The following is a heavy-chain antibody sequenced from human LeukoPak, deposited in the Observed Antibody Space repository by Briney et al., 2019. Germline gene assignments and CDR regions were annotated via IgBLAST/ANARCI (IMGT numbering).Heavy chain of an antibody. D-gene: IGHD1-1*01. CDR1: GFTFSSYG. J-gene: IGHJ4*02. CDR2: ISYDGSNK. Sequence: GGTLRLSCAASGFTFSSYGMHWVRQAPGKGLEWVAVISYDGSNKYYADSVKGRFTISRDNAKNSLYLQMNSLRGEDTAMYYCARGSGDSDYWGQGTLVTVSS. V-gene: IGHV3-30*03. CDR3: ARGSGDSDY.